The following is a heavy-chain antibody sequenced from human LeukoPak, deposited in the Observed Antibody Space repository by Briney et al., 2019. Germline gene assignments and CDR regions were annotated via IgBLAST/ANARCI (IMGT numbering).Heavy chain of an antibody. CDR2: ISGSGGST. CDR1: GLTFTSYA. CDR3: AKDLPAAYFDY. J-gene: IGHJ4*02. V-gene: IGHV3-23*01. Sequence: GGSLRLSCAASGLTFTSYAMSWVRQAPGKGLEWVSAISGSGGSTYYADSVKGRFTISRDNSRTTVYLQMNSLRAEDTAVYHCAKDLPAAYFDYWGQGTLVTVSS. D-gene: IGHD2-2*01.